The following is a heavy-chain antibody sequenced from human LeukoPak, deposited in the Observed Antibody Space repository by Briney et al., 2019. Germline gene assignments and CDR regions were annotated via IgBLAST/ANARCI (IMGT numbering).Heavy chain of an antibody. CDR2: ISASGVST. J-gene: IGHJ4*02. CDR1: GFTFSNYA. V-gene: IGHV3-23*01. D-gene: IGHD6-13*01. CDR3: AKAASGTVDY. Sequence: PGGSLRLSCAASGFTFSNYAMNWVRQAPGKGLEWVSGISASGVSTSYADSVKGRFTISRDNSKNTLSLQMNSLRAEDTAVYYCAKAASGTVDYWGQGTLVTVSS.